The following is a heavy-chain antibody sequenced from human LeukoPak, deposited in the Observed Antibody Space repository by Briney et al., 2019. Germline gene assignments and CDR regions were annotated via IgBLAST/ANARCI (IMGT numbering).Heavy chain of an antibody. CDR1: RFSFNNSL. CDR3: AKDFYSGSSP. J-gene: IGHJ5*02. CDR2: INSDGSGT. Sequence: PGGSLRLSCAASRFSFNNSLMHWVRQAPGKGLVWVSRINSDGSGTTYADSVKGRFTISRDNSKNTLFLQMNSLRTEDTAVYYCAKDFYSGSSPWGQGTLVTVSS. D-gene: IGHD1-26*01. V-gene: IGHV3-74*01.